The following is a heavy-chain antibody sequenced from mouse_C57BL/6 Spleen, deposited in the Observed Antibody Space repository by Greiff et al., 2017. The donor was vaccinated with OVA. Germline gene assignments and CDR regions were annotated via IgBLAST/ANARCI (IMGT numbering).Heavy chain of an antibody. Sequence: VQLQESGAELVKPGASVKISCKASGYAFSSYWMNWVKQRPGKGLEWIGQIYPGDGDTNYNGKFKGKATLTADKSSSTAYMQLSSLTSEDSAVYFCARGGRGKYFDYWGQGTTLTVSS. CDR1: GYAFSSYW. V-gene: IGHV1-80*01. CDR2: IYPGDGDT. CDR3: ARGGRGKYFDY. D-gene: IGHD3-3*01. J-gene: IGHJ2*01.